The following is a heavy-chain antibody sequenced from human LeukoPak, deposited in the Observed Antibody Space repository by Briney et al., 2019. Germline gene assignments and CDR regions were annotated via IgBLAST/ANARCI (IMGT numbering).Heavy chain of an antibody. D-gene: IGHD3-10*01. CDR2: ISGSGGST. V-gene: IGHV3-23*01. CDR3: AKSPSITMVRGVIPFDY. CDR1: GFTFINYA. J-gene: IGHJ4*02. Sequence: PGGSLRLSCAASGFTFINYAMSWVRQAPGKGLEWVSAISGSGGSTYYADSVKGRFAISRDNSKNTLYLQMDSLRAEDTAVYYCAKSPSITMVRGVIPFDYWGQGTLVTVSS.